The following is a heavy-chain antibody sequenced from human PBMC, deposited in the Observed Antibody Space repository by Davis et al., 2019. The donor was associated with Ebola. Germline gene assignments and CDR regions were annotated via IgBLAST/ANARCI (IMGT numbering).Heavy chain of an antibody. CDR1: GYTFTGYY. D-gene: IGHD2-2*01. V-gene: IGHV1-3*01. Sequence: ASVKVSCKASGYTFTGYYMHWVRQAPGQRLEWMGWINAGNGNTKYSQKFQGRVTITRDTSASTAYMELSSLRSEDTAVYYCARIWVYCSSTSCYERYYFDYWGQGTTVTVSS. J-gene: IGHJ4*03. CDR3: ARIWVYCSSTSCYERYYFDY. CDR2: INAGNGNT.